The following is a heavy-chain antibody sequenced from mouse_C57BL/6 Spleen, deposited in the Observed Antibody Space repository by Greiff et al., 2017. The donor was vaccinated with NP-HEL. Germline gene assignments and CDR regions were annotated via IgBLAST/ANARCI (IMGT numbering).Heavy chain of an antibody. J-gene: IGHJ3*01. D-gene: IGHD2-5*01. V-gene: IGHV1-69*01. CDR1: GYTFTSYW. Sequence: VQLQQPGAELVMPGASVKLSCKASGYTFTSYWMHWVKQRPGQGLEWIGEIDPSDSYTNYNQKFKGKSTLTVDKSSSTAYMQLSSLTSEDSAVYYCARYSNYGNWFAYWGQGTLVTVSA. CDR2: IDPSDSYT. CDR3: ARYSNYGNWFAY.